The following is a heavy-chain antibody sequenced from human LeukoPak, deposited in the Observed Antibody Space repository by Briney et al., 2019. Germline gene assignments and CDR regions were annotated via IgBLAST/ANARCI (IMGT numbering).Heavy chain of an antibody. CDR1: GFTVSSNY. V-gene: IGHV3-53*01. J-gene: IGHJ4*02. CDR3: ARDLHYNYYDSSGLDY. Sequence: PGGSLRLSCAASGFTVSSNYMSWVRQAPGKGLEWVSVIYSGGSTYYADSVKGRFTISRDNSKSTLYIQMNSLRAEDTAVYYCARDLHYNYYDSSGLDYWGQGTLVTVSS. CDR2: IYSGGST. D-gene: IGHD3-22*01.